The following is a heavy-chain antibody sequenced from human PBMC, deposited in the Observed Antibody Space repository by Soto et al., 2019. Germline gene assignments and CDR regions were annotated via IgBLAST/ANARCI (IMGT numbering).Heavy chain of an antibody. J-gene: IGHJ6*02. V-gene: IGHV4-59*01. Sequence: SETLYLTCTVSGGSISSYYWSWIRQPPGKGLEWIGYIYYSGSTNYNPSLQSRVTISVDTSKNQFSLKLSSVTAADTAVYYCARDRNWKGYYGMDVWGQGTTVTVSS. CDR2: IYYSGST. D-gene: IGHD1-1*01. CDR3: ARDRNWKGYYGMDV. CDR1: GGSISSYY.